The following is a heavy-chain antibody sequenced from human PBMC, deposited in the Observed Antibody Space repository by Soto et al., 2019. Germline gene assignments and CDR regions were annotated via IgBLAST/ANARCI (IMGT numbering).Heavy chain of an antibody. CDR3: ARAGRIVGASHAFDI. V-gene: IGHV1-46*01. CDR2: INPSGGST. J-gene: IGHJ3*02. D-gene: IGHD1-26*01. Sequence: ASVKVSCKASGYTFTSYYMHWVRQAPGQGLEWMGIINPSGGSTSYAQKFQGRVTMTRDTSTSTVYMELSSLRSEDTAVYYFARAGRIVGASHAFDIWGQGTMVTVSS. CDR1: GYTFTSYY.